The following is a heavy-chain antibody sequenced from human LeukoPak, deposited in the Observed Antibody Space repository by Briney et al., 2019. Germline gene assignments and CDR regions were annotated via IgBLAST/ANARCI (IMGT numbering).Heavy chain of an antibody. CDR3: ARHGQLWYTLDY. CDR2: IIPILGIA. CDR1: GGTFSSYA. D-gene: IGHD5-18*01. V-gene: IGHV1-69*04. Sequence: SVKVSCKASGGTFSSYAISWVRQAPGQGLEWMGRIIPILGIANYAQKFQGRVTITADKSTSTAYMELSSLRSEDTAVYYCARHGQLWYTLDYWGQGTLVTVSS. J-gene: IGHJ4*02.